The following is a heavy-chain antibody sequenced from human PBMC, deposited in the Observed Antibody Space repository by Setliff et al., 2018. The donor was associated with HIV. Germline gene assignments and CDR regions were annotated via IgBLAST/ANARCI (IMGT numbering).Heavy chain of an antibody. J-gene: IGHJ4*02. D-gene: IGHD3-10*01. CDR2: ISTGSDAT. CDR3: AKDRRGVYNFDY. Sequence: GGSLRLSCAASGFTFSRSDMSWVRQAPGKGLEWVSYISTGSDATYYADSVKGRFTISRDNSKNTLYLQMNSLRVEDTAVYHCAKDRRGVYNFDYWGQGTQVTVSS. V-gene: IGHV3-48*01. CDR1: GFTFSRSD.